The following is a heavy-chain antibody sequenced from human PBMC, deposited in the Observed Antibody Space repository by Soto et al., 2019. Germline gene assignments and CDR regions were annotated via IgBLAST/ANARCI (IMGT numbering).Heavy chain of an antibody. CDR2: INSDGSST. CDR3: ARDFITRPL. Sequence: PGGSLRLSCAASGFTFSSYWMHWVRQAPGKGLMWITRINSDGSSTSYADSVKGRFTISRDNAKNTLYMQMNILRAEDTAVYYCARDFITRPLWGKGTTVTVSS. D-gene: IGHD3-22*01. V-gene: IGHV3-74*01. CDR1: GFTFSSYW. J-gene: IGHJ6*04.